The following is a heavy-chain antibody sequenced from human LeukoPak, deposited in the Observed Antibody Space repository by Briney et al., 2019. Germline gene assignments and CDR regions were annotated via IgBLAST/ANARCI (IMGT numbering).Heavy chain of an antibody. CDR2: IYYSGST. CDR1: GGSISSYY. V-gene: IGHV4-59*01. D-gene: IGHD5-18*01. Sequence: SETLPLTCTVSGGSISSYYWSWIRQPPGKGLEWIGYIYYSGSTNYNPSLKSRVTISVDTSKNQFSLKLSSVTAADTAVYYCARGYPLFDYWGQGTLVTVSS. J-gene: IGHJ4*02. CDR3: ARGYPLFDY.